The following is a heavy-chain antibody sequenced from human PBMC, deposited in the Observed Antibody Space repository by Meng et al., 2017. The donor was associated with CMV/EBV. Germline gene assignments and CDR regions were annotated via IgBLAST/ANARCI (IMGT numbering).Heavy chain of an antibody. D-gene: IGHD3-3*01. CDR3: ARALRFLESYDAFDI. CDR1: GFTFSNYA. J-gene: IGHJ3*02. CDR2: ISGSGGIT. V-gene: IGHV3-23*01. Sequence: GESLKISCAASGFTFSNYAMNWVRQAPGKGLEWVSVISGSGGITYYADSVKGRFTISRDNSKNTLYLQMDSLRAEDTAVYYCARALRFLESYDAFDIWGQGTMVTVSS.